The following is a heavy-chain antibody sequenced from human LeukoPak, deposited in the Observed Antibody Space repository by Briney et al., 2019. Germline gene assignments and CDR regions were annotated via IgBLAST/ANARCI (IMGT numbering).Heavy chain of an antibody. CDR2: ITRDSGII. J-gene: IGHJ3*02. V-gene: IGHV3-48*02. CDR3: ARDLDWAFDI. Sequence: PGGSLRLSCAASRFTFSSYSMNWVRRAPGKGLEWVSYITRDSGIISYADSVKGRFTISRDNAKNSLYLQMNSLTDEDTALYYCARDLDWAFDIWGQGTMVTVSS. D-gene: IGHD3-9*01. CDR1: RFTFSSYS.